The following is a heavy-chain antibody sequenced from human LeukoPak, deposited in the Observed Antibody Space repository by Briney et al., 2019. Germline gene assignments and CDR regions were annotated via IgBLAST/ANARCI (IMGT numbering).Heavy chain of an antibody. J-gene: IGHJ6*04. D-gene: IGHD6-13*01. V-gene: IGHV4-4*02. Sequence: PSGTLSLTCAVSGGSISSSNWWSWVRRPPGKGLEWFGETYHSGSTNYNPSLKSRVTISVDKSKNQFSLKLSSVTAADTAVYYCARGLQQLVQDYYYYYGMDVWGKGTTVTVSS. CDR1: GGSISSSNW. CDR2: TYHSGST. CDR3: ARGLQQLVQDYYYYYGMDV.